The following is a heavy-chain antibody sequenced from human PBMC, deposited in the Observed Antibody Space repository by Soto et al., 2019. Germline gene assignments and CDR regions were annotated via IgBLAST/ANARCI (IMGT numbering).Heavy chain of an antibody. CDR2: IYYIGST. J-gene: IGHJ4*02. V-gene: IGHV4-31*03. CDR3: ARSYDSSGYYVLGY. D-gene: IGHD3-22*01. Sequence: HVQLQESGPGLVKPSQTLSLTCTVSGGSISSGGYYWSWIRQHPGKGLEWIGYIYYIGSTYYNPYVKSRVTISVDTSKNQFSLKLSSVTAADTAVYDCARSYDSSGYYVLGYWGQGTLVTVSS. CDR1: GGSISSGGYY.